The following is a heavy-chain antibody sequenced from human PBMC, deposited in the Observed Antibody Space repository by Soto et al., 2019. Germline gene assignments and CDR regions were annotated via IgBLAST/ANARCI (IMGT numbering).Heavy chain of an antibody. CDR2: ISAYNGNT. CDR3: ARDFYDYYDSSGYYGMDV. V-gene: IGHV1-18*04. J-gene: IGHJ6*02. Sequence: ASVKVSCKASGYTFTSYGISWVRQAPGQGLEWMGWISAYNGNTNYAQKFQGRVTITADESTSTAYMELSSLRSEDTAVYYCARDFYDYYDSSGYYGMDVWGQGTTVTVSS. CDR1: GYTFTSYG. D-gene: IGHD3-22*01.